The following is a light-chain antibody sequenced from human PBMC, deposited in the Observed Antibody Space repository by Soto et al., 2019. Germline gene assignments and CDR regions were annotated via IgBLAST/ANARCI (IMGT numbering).Light chain of an antibody. CDR3: SSYSPSSQRV. CDR2: DVN. Sequence: QYVLTQPASVSGSPGQSITISCTGTSSDVGGYNYVSWYQQHPGIAPKLIIYDVNSRPSGVSNRFSGSKSGNTASLTISGLQAEDEADYYCSSYSPSSQRVFGTGTKLTVL. J-gene: IGLJ1*01. V-gene: IGLV2-14*01. CDR1: SSDVGGYNY.